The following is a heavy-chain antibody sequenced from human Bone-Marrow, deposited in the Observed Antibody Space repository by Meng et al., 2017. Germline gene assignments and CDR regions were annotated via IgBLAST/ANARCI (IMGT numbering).Heavy chain of an antibody. Sequence: HVQVPQWGAGLLKPSETLSLTCAVYGESFSGYYWSWIRQSPGKGLEWIGEINHSGSTNYNPSLKSRVTISVDTSKNQFSLKLSSVTAADTAVYYCASLQIAAESYFDYWGQGTLVTVSS. D-gene: IGHD6-13*01. J-gene: IGHJ4*02. CDR3: ASLQIAAESYFDY. CDR2: INHSGST. V-gene: IGHV4-34*02. CDR1: GESFSGYY.